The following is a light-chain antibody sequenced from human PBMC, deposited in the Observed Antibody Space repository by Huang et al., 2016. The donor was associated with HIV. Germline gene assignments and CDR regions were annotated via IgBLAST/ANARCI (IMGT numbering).Light chain of an antibody. CDR2: GSS. Sequence: EIVMTQSPAPRSVSPGQRVTLSCRANRIVSTNLAWYQQRHGQAPRLLIYGSSTRAPGIPARFSGSGSGTDFSLTISSLQSEDFALYYCHQYNNWLLSFGGGTRV. CDR1: RIVSTN. J-gene: IGKJ4*01. V-gene: IGKV3-15*01. CDR3: HQYNNWLLS.